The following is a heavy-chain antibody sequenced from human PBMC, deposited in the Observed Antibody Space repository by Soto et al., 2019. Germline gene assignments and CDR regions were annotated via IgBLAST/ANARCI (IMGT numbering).Heavy chain of an antibody. Sequence: GGSLRLSCAASGFTFSSYSMNWVRQAPGKGLEWVSYISSSSSTIYYADSVKGRFTISRDNAKNSLYLQMNSLRAEDTAVYYCARDLEAIAVAGTDVGSWGQGTLVTVSS. D-gene: IGHD6-19*01. CDR1: GFTFSSYS. V-gene: IGHV3-48*01. CDR2: ISSSSSTI. J-gene: IGHJ4*02. CDR3: ARDLEAIAVAGTDVGS.